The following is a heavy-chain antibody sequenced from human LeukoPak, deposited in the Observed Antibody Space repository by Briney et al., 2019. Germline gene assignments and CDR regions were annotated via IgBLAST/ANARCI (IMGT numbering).Heavy chain of an antibody. CDR1: GFTFDDHG. V-gene: IGHV3-30*02. D-gene: IGHD2-8*02. CDR3: AKGVGKNSWSFDY. CDR2: KQYDGSVE. J-gene: IGHJ4*02. Sequence: GGSLRLSCTASGFTFDDHGMSWARQAPGKGLEWVSFKQYDGSVEHYADSVKGRFTISRDNSKNTLYLQMNGLRPEDTAVYYCAKGVGKNSWSFDYWGQGTLVTVSS.